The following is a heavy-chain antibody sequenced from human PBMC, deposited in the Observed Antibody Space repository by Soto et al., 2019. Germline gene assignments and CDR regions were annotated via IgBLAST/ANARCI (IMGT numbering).Heavy chain of an antibody. V-gene: IGHV2-70*01. J-gene: IGHJ5*02. Sequence: SGPTLVNHTPALTLTCTFSGFSLTTNGMCLSWIRQPPGKALEWLALIDWDDNTYYSTSLNNRLTLSKDTSKNQVVLLVRHMGPVDTATYYCARIPCGNYYTENFFDPWGQGIPVTVSS. CDR2: IDWDDNT. CDR1: GFSLTTNGMC. CDR3: ARIPCGNYYTENFFDP. D-gene: IGHD3-22*01.